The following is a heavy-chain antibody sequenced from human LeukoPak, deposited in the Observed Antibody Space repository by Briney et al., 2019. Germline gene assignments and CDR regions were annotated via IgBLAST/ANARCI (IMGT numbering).Heavy chain of an antibody. J-gene: IGHJ4*02. D-gene: IGHD3-22*01. Sequence: SETLSLTCTVSGGSINSYFWSWIRQPAGKGLEWIGRIYSSGSTDYYPSLKSRVAMSVDSSKNQLSLKLSSVTAADTAVYYCARGYYYDSSGYLYWGQGTLVTVSS. CDR2: IYSSGST. V-gene: IGHV4-4*07. CDR1: GGSINSYF. CDR3: ARGYYYDSSGYLY.